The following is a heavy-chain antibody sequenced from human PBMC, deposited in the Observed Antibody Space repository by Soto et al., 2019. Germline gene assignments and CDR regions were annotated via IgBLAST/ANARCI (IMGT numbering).Heavy chain of an antibody. CDR1: GFTFSSYS. CDR3: ARESSDSSGYYHSGSWFDP. Sequence: GGSLRLSCAASGFTFSSYSMNWVRQAPGKGLEWVSYISSSSSTIYYADSVKGRFTISRDNAKNSLYLQMNSLRAEDTAVYYCARESSDSSGYYHSGSWFDPWGQGTLVTVSS. CDR2: ISSSSSTI. V-gene: IGHV3-48*01. J-gene: IGHJ5*02. D-gene: IGHD3-22*01.